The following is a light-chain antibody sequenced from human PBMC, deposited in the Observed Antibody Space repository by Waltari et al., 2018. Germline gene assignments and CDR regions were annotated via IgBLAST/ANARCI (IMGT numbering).Light chain of an antibody. V-gene: IGLV2-23*02. CDR3: CSYAGSNTVL. CDR1: SSDVGSYNL. Sequence: QSALTQPASVSGSPEQSITIFCTGTSSDVGSYNLVPWYQQHPGKAPKLMISEVNERPSGVSIRFSGSKSGNTASLTISGLQAEDEADYYCCSYAGSNTVLFGGGTKLTVL. CDR2: EVN. J-gene: IGLJ2*01.